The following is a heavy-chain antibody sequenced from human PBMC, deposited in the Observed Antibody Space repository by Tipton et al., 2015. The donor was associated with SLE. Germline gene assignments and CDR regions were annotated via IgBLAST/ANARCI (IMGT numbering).Heavy chain of an antibody. CDR2: IYYSGST. J-gene: IGHJ6*02. D-gene: IGHD1-14*01. CDR1: GGSVSSYY. V-gene: IGHV4-59*02. Sequence: TLSLTCSVSGGSVSSYYWSWIRQPPGKGLEWIGYIYYSGSTNYNPSLKSRVTISVDTSKNQFSLKLSSVTAADTAVYYCARFPRNYYYGMDVWGQGTTVTVSS. CDR3: ARFPRNYYYGMDV.